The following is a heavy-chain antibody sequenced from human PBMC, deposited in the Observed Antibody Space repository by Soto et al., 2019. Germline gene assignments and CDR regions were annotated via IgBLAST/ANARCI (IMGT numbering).Heavy chain of an antibody. D-gene: IGHD3-3*01. V-gene: IGHV4-34*01. CDR2: INHSGST. Sequence: PSETLSLTYAVYGGSFSGYYWSWIRQPPGKGLEWIGEINHSGSTNYNPSLKSRVTISVDTSKNQFSLKLSSVTAADTAVYYCARGGEGDFWSGYSIVFDYWGQGTLATVSS. CDR3: ARGGEGDFWSGYSIVFDY. J-gene: IGHJ4*02. CDR1: GGSFSGYY.